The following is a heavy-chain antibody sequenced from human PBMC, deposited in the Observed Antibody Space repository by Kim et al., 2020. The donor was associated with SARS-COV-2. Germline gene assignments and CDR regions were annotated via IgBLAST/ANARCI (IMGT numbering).Heavy chain of an antibody. CDR3: ARRGPGVKAYLVPFDY. D-gene: IGHD6-6*01. V-gene: IGHV4-39*01. J-gene: IGHJ4*02. Sequence: SETLSLTCTVSGGSISSSSYYWGWIRQPPGKGLEWIGSIYYSGSTYYNPSLKSRVTISVDTSKNQFSLKLSSVTAADTAVYYCARRGPGVKAYLVPFDYWGQGTLVTVSS. CDR2: IYYSGST. CDR1: GGSISSSSYY.